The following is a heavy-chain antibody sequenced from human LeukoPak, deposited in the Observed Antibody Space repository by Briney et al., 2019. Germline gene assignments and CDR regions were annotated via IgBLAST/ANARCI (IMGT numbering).Heavy chain of an antibody. D-gene: IGHD1-26*01. CDR1: GGSISSYY. J-gene: IGHJ4*02. CDR2: IYYSGST. Sequence: PSETLSLTCTVSGGSISSYYWSWIRQPPGKGLEWIGYIYYSGSTNYNPSLKSRVTISVGTSKNQFSLKLSSVTAADTAVYYCARVRWEHFDYWGQGTLVTVSS. CDR3: ARVRWEHFDY. V-gene: IGHV4-59*08.